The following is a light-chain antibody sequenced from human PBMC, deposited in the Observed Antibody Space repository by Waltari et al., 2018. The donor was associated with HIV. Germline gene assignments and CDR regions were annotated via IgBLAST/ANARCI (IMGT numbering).Light chain of an antibody. J-gene: IGKJ1*01. CDR1: QSVLYTSDNKHY. V-gene: IGKV4-1*01. CDR2: WAS. CDR3: QQYYSTWT. Sequence: DILLTQSPDSLAVPLGERATITCQSSQSVLYTSDNKHYLACFQQKPGQPPKLLFYWASTRESGVPDRFTGSGSGTHFTLTITSMQAEDVAVYCWQQYYSTWTFGQGTKVEIK.